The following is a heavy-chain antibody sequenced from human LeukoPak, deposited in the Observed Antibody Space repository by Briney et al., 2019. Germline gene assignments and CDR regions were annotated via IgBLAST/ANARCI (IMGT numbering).Heavy chain of an antibody. V-gene: IGHV3-33*01. J-gene: IGHJ4*02. CDR1: GFTFSSYG. CDR2: IWYDGSNK. CDR3: ARDRVNGLRSSGAGGY. Sequence: QPGGSLRLSCAASGFTFSSYGMHWVRQAPGKGLEWVAVIWYDGSNKYYADSVEGRFTISRDNSKNTLYLQMNSLRAEDTAVYYCARDRVNGLRSSGAGGYWGQGTLVTVSS. D-gene: IGHD3-22*01.